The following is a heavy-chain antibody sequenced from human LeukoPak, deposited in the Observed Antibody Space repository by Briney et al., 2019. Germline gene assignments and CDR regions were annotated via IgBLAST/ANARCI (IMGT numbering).Heavy chain of an antibody. V-gene: IGHV3-21*01. J-gene: IGHJ4*02. CDR3: ARSYYDILTGDRLFDY. CDR1: GFTFSTYS. Sequence: GGSLRLSCAASGFTFSTYSMNWVRQAPGKGLEWVSSISHSSGYIYYADSVKGRFTISRDNAKNSLYLQMNSLRAEDTAVYYCARSYYDILTGDRLFDYWGQGTLVTVSS. CDR2: ISHSSGYI. D-gene: IGHD3-9*01.